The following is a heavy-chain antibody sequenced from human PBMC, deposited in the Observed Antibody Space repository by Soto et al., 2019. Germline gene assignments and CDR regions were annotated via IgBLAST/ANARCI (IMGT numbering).Heavy chain of an antibody. J-gene: IGHJ6*03. CDR3: ARDRYCSGGSCSQTFGYYYYMDV. V-gene: IGHV3-11*01. D-gene: IGHD2-15*01. CDR2: ISSSGSTI. Sequence: QVQLVESGGGLVKPGGSLRLSCAASGFTFSDYYMSWIRQAPGKGLEWVSYISSSGSTIYYADSVKGRFTISRDNAKNSLYRQMNSLRAEDTAVYYCARDRYCSGGSCSQTFGYYYYMDVWGKGTTVTVSS. CDR1: GFTFSDYY.